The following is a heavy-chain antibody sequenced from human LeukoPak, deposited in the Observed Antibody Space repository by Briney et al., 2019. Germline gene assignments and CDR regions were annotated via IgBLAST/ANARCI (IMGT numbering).Heavy chain of an antibody. Sequence: GASVKVSCKASGGTLRNYAISWVRQAPGQGLEWMGGLIPLFGRAEYAQKFQGRVTITADEPTNTAYMELNFLRSEDTAVYYCASPKENSDYYFHSWGQGTLVAVSA. J-gene: IGHJ4*02. CDR2: LIPLFGRA. CDR1: GGTLRNYA. CDR3: ASPKENSDYYFHS. D-gene: IGHD4-11*01. V-gene: IGHV1-69*13.